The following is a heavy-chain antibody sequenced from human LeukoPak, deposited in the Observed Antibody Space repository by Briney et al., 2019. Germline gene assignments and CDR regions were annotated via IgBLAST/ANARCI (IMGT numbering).Heavy chain of an antibody. D-gene: IGHD6-13*01. Sequence: PGGSLRLSCAASGFTFSDYYMGWIRQAPGQGLEWVAYISHSSGFTNYPDSVKGRFAISRDNAKNSLYLQMDSLRAEDTAIYYCAKLFKAYSSTWIDYWGQGNLVTVSS. CDR2: ISHSSGFT. V-gene: IGHV3-11*03. CDR1: GFTFSDYY. J-gene: IGHJ4*02. CDR3: AKLFKAYSSTWIDY.